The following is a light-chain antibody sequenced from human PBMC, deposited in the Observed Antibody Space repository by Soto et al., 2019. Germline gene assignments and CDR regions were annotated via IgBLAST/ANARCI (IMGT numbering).Light chain of an antibody. CDR3: AAWDDSLNGVV. Sequence: QPVLTQPPSASGTPGQRVTISCSGSSSNIGSNYVNWYQQFPGTAPKLLIHSYNQRPSGVPDRFSGSRSGTSASLAISGLQSEDEADYYCAAWDDSLNGVVFGGGTKVTVL. CDR2: SYN. V-gene: IGLV1-44*01. J-gene: IGLJ2*01. CDR1: SSNIGSNY.